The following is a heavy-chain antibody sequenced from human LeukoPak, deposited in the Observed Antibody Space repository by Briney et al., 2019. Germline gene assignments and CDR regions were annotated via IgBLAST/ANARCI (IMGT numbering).Heavy chain of an antibody. D-gene: IGHD5-24*01. CDR1: GGSISSGGYY. Sequence: PSQTLSLTCTVSGGSISSGGYYWSWIRQHPGKGLEGIGYIYYSGSTYYNPSLKSRVTISADTSKNQFSLKLSSVTAADTAVYYCASRDGYNYVSAFDIWGQGTMVTVSS. CDR3: ASRDGYNYVSAFDI. V-gene: IGHV4-31*03. J-gene: IGHJ3*02. CDR2: IYYSGST.